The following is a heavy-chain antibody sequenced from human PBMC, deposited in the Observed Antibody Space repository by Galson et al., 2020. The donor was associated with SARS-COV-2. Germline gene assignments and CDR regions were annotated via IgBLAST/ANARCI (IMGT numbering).Heavy chain of an antibody. CDR1: GFTIYGNY. CDR3: ARGVGGMNV. J-gene: IGHJ6*02. V-gene: IGHV3-53*04. Sequence: TVGSLRLSCAATGFTIYGNYINWVRQAPGKGLEWVSIIYAYSGANTYYADSVRGRFTISRHNSENTVYLQMNSLRVEDTAVYYCARGVGGMNVWGQGTTVTVSS. D-gene: IGHD3-10*01. CDR2: IYAYSGANT.